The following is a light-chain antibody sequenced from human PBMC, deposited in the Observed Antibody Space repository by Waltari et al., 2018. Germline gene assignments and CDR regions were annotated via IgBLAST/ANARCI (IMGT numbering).Light chain of an antibody. V-gene: IGKV1-9*01. J-gene: IGKJ4*01. CDR1: QDIHKY. CDR2: AAT. Sequence: DIQLTQSPSFLSAFVGDRVTITCRASQDIHKYVAWYPQKSGKAPQLLRYAATTLHIGVPSRFSGGGSGTEFTLTISSLQPEDFATYYCQELNNYPLTFGGGTKVEIK. CDR3: QELNNYPLT.